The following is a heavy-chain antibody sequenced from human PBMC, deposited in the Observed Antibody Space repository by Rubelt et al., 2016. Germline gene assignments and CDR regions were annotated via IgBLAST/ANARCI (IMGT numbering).Heavy chain of an antibody. CDR2: INSKTDGGTT. D-gene: IGHD5-18*01. J-gene: IGHJ4*02. CDR1: GFTFSNAW. CDR3: TTDTAMDNDFDY. V-gene: IGHV3-15*07. Sequence: EVQLVESGGGLVKPGGSLRLSCAASGFTFSNAWMNWVRQAPGKGLEWVGRINSKTDGGTTDYAAPVKGRVTISRDESNNTLYLQINSLKTEDTAVYYCTTDTAMDNDFDYWGQGTLVTVSS.